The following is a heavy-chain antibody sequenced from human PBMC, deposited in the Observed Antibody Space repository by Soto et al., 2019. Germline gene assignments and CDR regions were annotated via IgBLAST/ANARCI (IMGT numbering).Heavy chain of an antibody. CDR3: ARDYGDYYYGMDV. J-gene: IGHJ6*02. D-gene: IGHD4-17*01. Sequence: GGSLRLSCAASGFTFSSYWMHWVRQAPGKGLVWVSRIKSDGTTTSYADSVKGRFTISRDNAKNTLYLQMNSLRAEDTAVYYCARDYGDYYYGMDVWGQGTTVTVSS. V-gene: IGHV3-74*01. CDR1: GFTFSSYW. CDR2: IKSDGTTT.